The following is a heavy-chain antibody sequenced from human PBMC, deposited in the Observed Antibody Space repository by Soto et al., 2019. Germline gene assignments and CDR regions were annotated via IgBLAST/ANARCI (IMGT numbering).Heavy chain of an antibody. Sequence: EVQLVESGGGLVKPGGSLRLSCAVSGFTFSSYSMNWVRQAPGKGLEWVSSIGGSGGYIYYADSVKGRFTISRDNTKNSLYLHLNTLKPEDTAVYHCAKDRVGGTFYTPLGFWGQGTLVTVSS. J-gene: IGHJ4*02. CDR1: GFTFSSYS. CDR3: AKDRVGGTFYTPLGF. D-gene: IGHD1-7*01. CDR2: IGGSGGYI. V-gene: IGHV3-21*01.